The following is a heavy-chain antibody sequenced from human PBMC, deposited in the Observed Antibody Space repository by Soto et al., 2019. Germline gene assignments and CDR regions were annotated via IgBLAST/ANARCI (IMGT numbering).Heavy chain of an antibody. D-gene: IGHD1-26*01. CDR1: GGSVSSGSYY. CDR3: ARGRGRWELLGYWFDP. J-gene: IGHJ5*02. Sequence: QVQLQESGPGLVKTSETLSLTCTVSGGSVSSGSYYWSWIRQPPGKGLEWIGYIYYSGSTNYNPSLKSRVTISVDTSKNQFSLKLSSVTAADTAVYYCARGRGRWELLGYWFDPWGQGTLVTVSS. CDR2: IYYSGST. V-gene: IGHV4-61*01.